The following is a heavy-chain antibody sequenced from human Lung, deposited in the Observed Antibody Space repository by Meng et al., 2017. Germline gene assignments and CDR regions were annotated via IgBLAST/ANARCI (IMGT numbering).Heavy chain of an antibody. CDR3: ARESGYFEY. J-gene: IGHJ4*02. V-gene: IGHV3-74*03. CDR1: GFSFRSYW. Sequence: VVLVESRVGHVQPGGSLERACAVFGFSFRSYWRTGVRPASGKGLGWVFRIRGDWGSIVYADSVKGRFTISRDNAKNTLFLQMNSLRAEDTAVYYCARESGYFEYWGQGILVTVSS. CDR2: IRGDWGSI.